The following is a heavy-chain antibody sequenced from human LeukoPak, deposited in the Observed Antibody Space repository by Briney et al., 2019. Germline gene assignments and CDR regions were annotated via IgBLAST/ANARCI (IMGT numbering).Heavy chain of an antibody. V-gene: IGHV1-2*02. CDR2: INPNSGGT. CDR3: ARVSSASPYDILTGYYENYFDY. D-gene: IGHD3-9*01. J-gene: IGHJ4*02. CDR1: GHTFTGYY. Sequence: ASVKVSCKASGHTFTGYYMHWVRQAPGQGLEWMGWINPNSGGTNYAQKFQGRVTMTRDTSISTAYMELSSLRSEDTAVYYCARVSSASPYDILTGYYENYFDYWGQGTLVTVSS.